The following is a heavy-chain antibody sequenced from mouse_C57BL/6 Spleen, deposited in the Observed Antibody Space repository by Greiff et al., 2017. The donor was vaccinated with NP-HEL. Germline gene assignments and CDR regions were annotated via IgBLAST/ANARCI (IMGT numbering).Heavy chain of an antibody. CDR1: GFTFNTYA. CDR3: VRDGYYGSSYHWYFDV. J-gene: IGHJ1*03. V-gene: IGHV10-3*01. D-gene: IGHD1-1*01. CDR2: IRSKSSNYAT. Sequence: EVMLVESGGGLVQPKGSLKLSCAASGFTFNTYAMHWVRQAPGKGLEWVARIRSKSSNYATYYADSVKDSFTISRDDSQSMLYLQMNYLKTEDTAMYYCVRDGYYGSSYHWYFDVWGTGTTVTVSS.